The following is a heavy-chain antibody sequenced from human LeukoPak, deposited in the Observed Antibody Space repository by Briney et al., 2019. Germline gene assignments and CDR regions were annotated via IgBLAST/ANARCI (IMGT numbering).Heavy chain of an antibody. CDR3: AREVVVVVAATRWFDP. V-gene: IGHV3-11*01. CDR2: ISSSGSTI. Sequence: GRSLRLSCAASGFTFSDYYMSWIRQAPGKGLEWVSYISSSGSTIYYADSVKGRFTISRDNAKNSLYLQMNSLRAEDTAVYYCAREVVVVVAATRWFDPWGQGTLVTVSS. J-gene: IGHJ5*02. D-gene: IGHD2-15*01. CDR1: GFTFSDYY.